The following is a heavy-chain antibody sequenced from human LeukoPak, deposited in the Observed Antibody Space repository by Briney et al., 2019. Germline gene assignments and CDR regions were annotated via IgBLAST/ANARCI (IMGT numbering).Heavy chain of an antibody. CDR3: ARDYELGTPGTAYEYFDY. CDR2: INPNSGGT. Sequence: ASVKVSCKASGYSFSDYFMQWVRHAPGQGLEWMGWINPNSGGTSYAQKFQGRVTMTRDTSISTVHMELSRLTSDDTAVYYCARDYELGTPGTAYEYFDYWGQGTRVTVSS. V-gene: IGHV1-2*02. J-gene: IGHJ4*02. CDR1: GYSFSDYF. D-gene: IGHD1-1*01.